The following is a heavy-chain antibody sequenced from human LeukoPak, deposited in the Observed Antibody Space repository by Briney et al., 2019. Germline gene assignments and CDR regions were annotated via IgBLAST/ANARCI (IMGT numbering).Heavy chain of an antibody. CDR3: ARDHLLRRWGYFDY. V-gene: IGHV3-23*01. Sequence: GGSLRLSCAASGFTLSSYAMSWVRQAPGKGLEWVSAISDSGNTYHADSVKGRFTISRDSSKNTLFLQMNRLRPEDTAVYYCARDHLLRRWGYFDYWGQGTLVTVSS. CDR1: GFTLSSYA. CDR2: ISDSGNT. D-gene: IGHD4-23*01. J-gene: IGHJ4*02.